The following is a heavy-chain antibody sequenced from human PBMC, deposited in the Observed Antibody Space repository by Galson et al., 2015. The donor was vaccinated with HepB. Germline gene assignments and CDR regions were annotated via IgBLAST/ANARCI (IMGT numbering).Heavy chain of an antibody. D-gene: IGHD5-18*01. Sequence: KVSCKASGGTFSSYAISWVRQAPGKGPEWVGRIRSKGSNYATLYVLSLKGRFTISRDDSKNMAYLYMKSLSIEDTAVYYCSRLGDFTGYSSAWGQGTLVTVSS. J-gene: IGHJ4*02. CDR2: IRSKGSNYAT. V-gene: IGHV3-73*01. CDR1: GGTFSSYA. CDR3: SRLGDFTGYSSA.